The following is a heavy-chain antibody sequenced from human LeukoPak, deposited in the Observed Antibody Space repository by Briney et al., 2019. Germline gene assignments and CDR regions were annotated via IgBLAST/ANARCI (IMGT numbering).Heavy chain of an antibody. CDR1: GFTFSSYA. J-gene: IGHJ4*02. V-gene: IGHV3-30-3*01. Sequence: GGSLRLSCAASGFTFSSYAMHWVRQAPGKGLEWVAVISYDGSYKYYADSVKGRFTISRDNSKNTLYLQMNSLRAEDTAVYYCARDSYDSSGYLRNFDYWGQGTLVTVSS. CDR3: ARDSYDSSGYLRNFDY. D-gene: IGHD3-22*01. CDR2: ISYDGSYK.